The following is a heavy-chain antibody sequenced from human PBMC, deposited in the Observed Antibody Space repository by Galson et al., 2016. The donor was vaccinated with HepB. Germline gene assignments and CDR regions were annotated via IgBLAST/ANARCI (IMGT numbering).Heavy chain of an antibody. CDR1: GYTFTTYG. CDR2: ISAYNGNT. V-gene: IGHV1-18*01. D-gene: IGHD3-22*01. CDR3: ARADYYVSSGYFGAFDI. Sequence: SVKVSCKASGYTFTTYGITWVRQAPGQGLEWMGRISAYNGNTNYAQKLQGRVTMTTDTSTSTAYMELRSLRSDDTAVYFCARADYYVSSGYFGAFDIWGQGIMVTVSS. J-gene: IGHJ3*02.